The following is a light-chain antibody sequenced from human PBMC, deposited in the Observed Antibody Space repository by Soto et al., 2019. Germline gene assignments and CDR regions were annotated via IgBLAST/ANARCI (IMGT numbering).Light chain of an antibody. V-gene: IGKV1-39*01. J-gene: IGKJ4*01. Sequence: XXPTSLSASVGDRVTISCRASQSITNYLNWYQQKPGKAPKLLIYGASSLQSGVPSRFSGTGSRKDFTLTISFLQPEDFATYYCQQGYSTPPTFGGGTKVEIK. CDR2: GAS. CDR3: QQGYSTPPT. CDR1: QSITNY.